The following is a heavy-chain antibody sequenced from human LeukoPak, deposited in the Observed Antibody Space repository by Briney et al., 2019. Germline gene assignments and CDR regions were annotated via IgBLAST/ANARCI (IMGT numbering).Heavy chain of an antibody. J-gene: IGHJ6*02. CDR2: VIHTGRT. CDR3: ARARDDYYGSGSYNNRLYYHGMDV. CDR1: GGSFSGYY. Sequence: SETLSLTCTFQGGSFSGYYWTWIRQPPGRGLEWIGEVIHTGRTNYSPSLKSRVTISVDTSKNQFSLKINSVTAADTAVYYCARARDDYYGSGSYNNRLYYHGMDVWGPGTTVTVSS. V-gene: IGHV4-34*12. D-gene: IGHD3-10*01.